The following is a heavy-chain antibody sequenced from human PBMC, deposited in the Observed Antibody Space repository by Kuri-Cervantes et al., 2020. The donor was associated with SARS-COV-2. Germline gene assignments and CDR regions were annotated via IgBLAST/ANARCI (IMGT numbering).Heavy chain of an antibody. Sequence: ESLKISCTVSGGSISSYYWSWIRQPAGKGLEWIGRIYTSGSTNYNPSLKSRVTMSVDTSKNQFSLKLSSVTAADTAVYYCATSYGGSGSYYYGMDVWGQGTTVTVSS. D-gene: IGHD3-10*01. CDR3: ATSYGGSGSYYYGMDV. V-gene: IGHV4-4*07. CDR1: GGSISSYY. CDR2: IYTSGST. J-gene: IGHJ6*02.